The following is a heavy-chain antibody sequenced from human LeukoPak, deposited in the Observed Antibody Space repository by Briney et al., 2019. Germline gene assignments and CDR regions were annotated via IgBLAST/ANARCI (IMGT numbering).Heavy chain of an antibody. V-gene: IGHV3-7*01. CDR3: ARIEAFCGSGGCYEGFDS. Sequence: GGSLRLSCAASGFTFSTYWMSWVRQAPGKGLEWVANIKQDGSEKYYVASVKGRFTISRDNAKNSLYLQMNSLRAEDTAVYYCARIEAFCGSGGCYEGFDSWGQGTLVTVSS. CDR2: IKQDGSEK. CDR1: GFTFSTYW. J-gene: IGHJ5*01. D-gene: IGHD2-21*01.